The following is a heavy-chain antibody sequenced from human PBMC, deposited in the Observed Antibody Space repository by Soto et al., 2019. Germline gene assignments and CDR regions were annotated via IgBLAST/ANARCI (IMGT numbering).Heavy chain of an antibody. D-gene: IGHD3-16*01. CDR1: GGTFSSYA. Sequence: SVKVSCKASGGTFSSYAISWVRQAPGQGLEWMGGIIPIFGTANYAQKFQGRVTITADESTSTAYMELSSLRSEDTAVYYCARVGLRTNRRGYYFDYWGQGTLVTVSS. V-gene: IGHV1-69*13. J-gene: IGHJ4*02. CDR3: ARVGLRTNRRGYYFDY. CDR2: IIPIFGTA.